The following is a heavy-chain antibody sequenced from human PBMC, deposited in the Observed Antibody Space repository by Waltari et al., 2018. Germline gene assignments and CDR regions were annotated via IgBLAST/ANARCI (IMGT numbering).Heavy chain of an antibody. CDR1: GFSLSTSGMC. J-gene: IGHJ4*02. CDR2: IDWDDDK. D-gene: IGHD6-6*01. Sequence: QVTLRESGPALVKPTQTLTLTCTFSGFSLSTSGMCVSWIRQPPGKALEWLARIDWDDDKYYSTSLKTRHTISRDTSKNQVVSTMTNMDPVDTATYYCARYSSSSYTGAAPTLDYWGQGTLVTVSS. V-gene: IGHV2-70*15. CDR3: ARYSSSSYTGAAPTLDY.